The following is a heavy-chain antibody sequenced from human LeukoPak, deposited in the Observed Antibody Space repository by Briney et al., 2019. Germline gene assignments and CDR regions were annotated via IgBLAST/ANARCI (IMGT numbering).Heavy chain of an antibody. CDR2: IYYSGST. CDR1: GGSISSRSYY. CDR3: ASDPGYNYGYYFDY. Sequence: PSETLSLTCTVSGGSISSRSYYWAWIRQPPGKGLDWIGTIYYSGSTYYNPSLKSRVTISVDTSKNQFSLNLDSVTAADTAVYFCASDPGYNYGYYFDYWGQGALVTVSS. V-gene: IGHV4-39*01. D-gene: IGHD5-18*01. J-gene: IGHJ4*02.